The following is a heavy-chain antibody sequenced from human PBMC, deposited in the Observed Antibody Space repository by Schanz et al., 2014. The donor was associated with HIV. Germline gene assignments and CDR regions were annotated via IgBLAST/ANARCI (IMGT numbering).Heavy chain of an antibody. D-gene: IGHD2-15*01. V-gene: IGHV1-2*02. CDR3: ARNQYQMLPFDF. Sequence: QVQLVQSGAEVKKPGASVKVSCKASGYTFTGYYMHWVRQAPGQGLEWMGWINPNSGGTNYTQKFRGRVTMTRDTSVNTASMEVSRLMSDDTAVYYCARNQYQMLPFDFWGQGTLVTVSS. J-gene: IGHJ4*02. CDR1: GYTFTGYY. CDR2: INPNSGGT.